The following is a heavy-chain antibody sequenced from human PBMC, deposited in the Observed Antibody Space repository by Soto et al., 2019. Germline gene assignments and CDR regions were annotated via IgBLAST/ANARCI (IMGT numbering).Heavy chain of an antibody. CDR2: IIAYNGNT. D-gene: IGHD1-1*01. J-gene: IGHJ6*03. Sequence: QVQLVQSGAEVKKPGASVKVSCKASGSTFTGYGFSWVRQAPGQGLEGMGWIIAYNGNTNYAQKMQGRVTMTTDTSTSTAYMELRSLRSDDTAVYYCARDGTSPLWYYMDVWGKGTTVTVSS. CDR3: ARDGTSPLWYYMDV. CDR1: GSTFTGYG. V-gene: IGHV1-18*01.